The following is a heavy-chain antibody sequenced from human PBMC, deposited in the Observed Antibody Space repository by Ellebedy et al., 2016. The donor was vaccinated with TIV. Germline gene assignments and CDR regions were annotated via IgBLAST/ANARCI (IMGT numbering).Heavy chain of an antibody. J-gene: IGHJ6*02. Sequence: SETLSLTXTVSGGSISSYYWSWIRQPPGKGLEWIGYIYYSGSTNYNPSLKSRVTISVDTSKNQFSLKLSSVTAADTAVYYCARDIGAYYGMDVWGQGTTVTVSS. CDR1: GGSISSYY. V-gene: IGHV4-59*01. CDR2: IYYSGST. CDR3: ARDIGAYYGMDV. D-gene: IGHD1-26*01.